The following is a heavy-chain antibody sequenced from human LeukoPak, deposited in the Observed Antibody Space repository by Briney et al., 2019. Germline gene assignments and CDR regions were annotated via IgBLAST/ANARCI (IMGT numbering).Heavy chain of an antibody. CDR2: ISYDGSNK. J-gene: IGHJ4*02. Sequence: GGSLRLSCAASGFTFSNYGMHWVRQAPGKGLEWVAVISYDGSNKYYADSVKGRFTISRDNSKNTLYLQMNSLRAEDTAVYYCAKDGSTGGSHFPQPPDLDYWGQGTLVTVSS. D-gene: IGHD1-26*01. CDR1: GFTFSNYG. V-gene: IGHV3-30*18. CDR3: AKDGSTGGSHFPQPPDLDY.